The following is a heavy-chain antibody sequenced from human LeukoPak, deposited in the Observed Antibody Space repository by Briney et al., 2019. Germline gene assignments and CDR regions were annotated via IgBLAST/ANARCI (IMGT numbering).Heavy chain of an antibody. V-gene: IGHV4-61*05. J-gene: IGHJ4*02. Sequence: SSETLSLTCTVSGGSISTITYSWDWIRQPPGRGLEWGGNIYYDANTNYNPSLNYNPSLNSRVTISVDTSKNHFSLRLSSVTAADTAVYYCARRLGSKKYYFDYWGLGTLVTVSS. CDR2: IYYDANTN. CDR1: GGSISTITYS. CDR3: ARRLGSKKYYFDY. D-gene: IGHD3-10*01.